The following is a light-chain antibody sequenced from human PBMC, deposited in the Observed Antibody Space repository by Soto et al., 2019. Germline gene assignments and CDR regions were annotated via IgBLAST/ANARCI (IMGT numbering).Light chain of an antibody. CDR3: QQYGSSPIT. CDR2: GIS. J-gene: IGKJ5*01. Sequence: EIVLTQSPGTLSLSLGESATLSCRARQSVTSSDLAWYQRKPGQAPRLLIYGISTRATGIPDKFSGSGSGTDFTLTVSRLEPEDFALYYCQQYGSSPITFGQGTRLDIK. V-gene: IGKV3-20*01. CDR1: QSVTSSD.